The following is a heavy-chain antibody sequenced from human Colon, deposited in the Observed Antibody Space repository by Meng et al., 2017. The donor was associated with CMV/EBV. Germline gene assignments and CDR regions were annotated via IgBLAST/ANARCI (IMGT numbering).Heavy chain of an antibody. CDR2: INTSGRP. J-gene: IGHJ4*02. D-gene: IGHD7-27*01. Sequence: SLTCAVSGGSLGRHYWSWVRQSPGKGLEWIGDINTSGRPNYNPSLKSRVTISIDTSRNQFSLNLNSVTAADTAVYYCVRDLTGEEDYWGQGNLVTVSS. CDR3: VRDLTGEEDY. CDR1: GGSLGRHY. V-gene: IGHV4-34*01.